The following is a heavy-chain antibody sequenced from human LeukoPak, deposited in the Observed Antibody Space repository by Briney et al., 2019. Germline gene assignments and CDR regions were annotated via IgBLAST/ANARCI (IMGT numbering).Heavy chain of an antibody. CDR1: GYTFTGYY. V-gene: IGHV1-2*02. J-gene: IGHJ4*02. Sequence: ASVNVSCKASGYTFTGYYMHWVRQAPGQGLEWMGWINPNSGGTNYAQKFQGRVTMTRDTSISTAYMELSRLRSDDTAVYYCAGQNSRGLLEWLFWGQGTLVTVSS. CDR2: INPNSGGT. CDR3: AGQNSRGLLEWLF. D-gene: IGHD3-3*01.